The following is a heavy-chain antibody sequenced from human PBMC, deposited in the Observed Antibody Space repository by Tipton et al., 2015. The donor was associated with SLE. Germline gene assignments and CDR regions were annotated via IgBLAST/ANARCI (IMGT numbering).Heavy chain of an antibody. CDR2: IYPSGST. V-gene: IGHV4-4*02. Sequence: SLRLSCTVSGGSISNYNWWSWVRQSPGKGLEWIGEIYPSGSTNYNPSLKSRVTISVDMAKNQFSLKLTSVTAADTAVYYCARGMVTWRGAIVGVDVWGQGTTVNVSS. CDR1: GGSISNYNW. J-gene: IGHJ6*02. CDR3: ARGMVTWRGAIVGVDV. D-gene: IGHD2-21*02.